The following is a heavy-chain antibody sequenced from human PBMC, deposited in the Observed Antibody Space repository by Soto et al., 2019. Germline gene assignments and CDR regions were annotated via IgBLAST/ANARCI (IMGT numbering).Heavy chain of an antibody. Sequence: NPSETLSLTCTVSGGSISSGSNYWSWIRQHTGKGLEWIGYIHNSGITYSNPSLESRVIISLETSQNQFSLQLRSVTAADTAVYYCARDAGPVWCPGYYYFDYWGQGTLVTVSS. CDR3: ARDAGPVWCPGYYYFDY. V-gene: IGHV4-31*03. J-gene: IGHJ4*02. CDR1: GGSISSGSNY. CDR2: IHNSGIT. D-gene: IGHD2-15*01.